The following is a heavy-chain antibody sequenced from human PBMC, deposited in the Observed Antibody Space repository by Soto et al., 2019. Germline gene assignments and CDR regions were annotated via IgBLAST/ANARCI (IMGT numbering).Heavy chain of an antibody. J-gene: IGHJ6*02. CDR2: ISYDGSNK. CDR1: GFTFSSYA. CDR3: AGGDYVENYYYYGMDV. V-gene: IGHV3-30-3*01. D-gene: IGHD4-17*01. Sequence: QVQLVESGGGVVQPGRSLRLSCAASGFTFSSYAMHWVRQAPGKGLEWVAVISYDGSNKYYADSVKGRFTISRDNSKNTLYLQMNSLRAEDTAVYYCAGGDYVENYYYYGMDVWGQGTTVTVSS.